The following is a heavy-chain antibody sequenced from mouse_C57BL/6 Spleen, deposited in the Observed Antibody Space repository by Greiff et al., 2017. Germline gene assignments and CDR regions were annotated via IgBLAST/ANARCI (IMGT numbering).Heavy chain of an antibody. CDR1: GYAFSSYW. CDR2: IYPGAGDT. CDR3: ARDGDYGSSLFAY. D-gene: IGHD1-1*01. J-gene: IGHJ3*01. Sequence: VQLQQSGAELVKPGASVKISCKASGYAFSSYWMNWVKQRPGKGLEWIGQIYPGAGDTNYNGKFKGKATLTADKSSSTAYMQLSSLTSEDSAVYFCARDGDYGSSLFAYWGQGTLVTVSA. V-gene: IGHV1-80*01.